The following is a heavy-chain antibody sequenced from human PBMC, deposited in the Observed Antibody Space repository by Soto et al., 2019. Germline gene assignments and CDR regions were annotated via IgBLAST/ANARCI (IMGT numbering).Heavy chain of an antibody. Sequence: QVQLVQSGAEVKKPGSSVKVSCKASGGTFSSYAISWVRQAPGQGLEWVGGIISIFGTANYAQKFQGRVTITADESTSTACMELSSPRSEDKAVYYCASSSKMASIKSFLYFDYWGQGTLVTVSS. CDR3: ASSSKMASIKSFLYFDY. CDR1: GGTFSSYA. V-gene: IGHV1-69*01. J-gene: IGHJ4*02. D-gene: IGHD2-2*01. CDR2: IISIFGTA.